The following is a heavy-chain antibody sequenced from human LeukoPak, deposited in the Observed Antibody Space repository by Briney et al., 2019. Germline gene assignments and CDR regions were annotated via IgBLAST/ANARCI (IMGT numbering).Heavy chain of an antibody. Sequence: GASVKVSCKASGGTFSEDVITWVRQAPGQRPEWMGRIIPVLGVSNFAQKFRGRITITADKSTSTGHMELSRLEFGDTAIYYCTREGVYAPDPSSYHWAPFDIWGQGTVVIVSS. CDR2: IIPVLGVS. J-gene: IGHJ3*02. CDR3: TREGVYAPDPSSYHWAPFDI. D-gene: IGHD3-22*01. V-gene: IGHV1-69*04. CDR1: GGTFSEDV.